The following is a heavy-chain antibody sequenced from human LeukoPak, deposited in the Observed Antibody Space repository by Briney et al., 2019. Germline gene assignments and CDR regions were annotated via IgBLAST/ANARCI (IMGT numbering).Heavy chain of an antibody. CDR2: ISAYNGNT. Sequence: ASVKVSCKASGYTFTSYGISWVRQAPGQGLEWMGWISAYNGNTNYAQKLQGRVTMTTDTSTSTAYMELRSLRSDDTAVYYCARDLPTGGYCSSTSCRLHYYYGMDVWGQGTTVTVSS. D-gene: IGHD2-2*01. CDR3: ARDLPTGGYCSSTSCRLHYYYGMDV. V-gene: IGHV1-18*01. CDR1: GYTFTSYG. J-gene: IGHJ6*02.